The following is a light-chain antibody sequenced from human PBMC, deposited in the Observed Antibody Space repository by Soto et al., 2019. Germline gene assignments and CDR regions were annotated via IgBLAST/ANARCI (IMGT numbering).Light chain of an antibody. CDR1: SSDGGGYNY. CDR3: SSYTSSSTLSYV. V-gene: IGLV2-14*01. Sequence: QSVLTQPASVSGSPGQSSTISCTGTSSDGGGYNYVSWYQQHPGKAPKLMIYEVSNRPSGVSNRFSGSKSGNTASLTISGLQAEDEADYYCSSYTSSSTLSYVFGTGTKVTVL. J-gene: IGLJ1*01. CDR2: EVS.